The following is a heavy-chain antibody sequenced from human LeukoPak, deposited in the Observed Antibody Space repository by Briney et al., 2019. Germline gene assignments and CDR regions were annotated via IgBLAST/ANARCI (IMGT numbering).Heavy chain of an antibody. Sequence: GGSLRLSCAASVFTFSSHAMRWVRQAPAKGLEWVSSISGSGDNRNYADSVKGRFTISRDNSKSTLYLEMNSLRAEDTAIYYCAKNPLVSGTIYFDSWGQGTLLTVSS. J-gene: IGHJ4*02. CDR3: AKNPLVSGTIYFDS. D-gene: IGHD6-19*01. CDR1: VFTFSSHA. V-gene: IGHV3-23*01. CDR2: ISGSGDNR.